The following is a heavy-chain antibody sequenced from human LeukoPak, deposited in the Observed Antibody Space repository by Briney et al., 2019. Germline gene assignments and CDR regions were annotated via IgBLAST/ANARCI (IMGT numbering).Heavy chain of an antibody. Sequence: GASVMVSCKASGYTFSSYGIIWVRQAPGQGLECMGWISGYNGNTNYAQKLQGRVTMTTDTSTTTAYMELRSLRSDDTAVYYCARDRGRAHDAFDIWGQGTMVTVSS. J-gene: IGHJ3*02. CDR3: ARDRGRAHDAFDI. CDR1: GYTFSSYG. V-gene: IGHV1-18*01. D-gene: IGHD3-10*01. CDR2: ISGYNGNT.